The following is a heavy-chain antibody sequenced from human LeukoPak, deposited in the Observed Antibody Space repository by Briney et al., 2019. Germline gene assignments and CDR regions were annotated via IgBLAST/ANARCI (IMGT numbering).Heavy chain of an antibody. CDR3: ARGGTSAYYYYIDV. D-gene: IGHD1-26*01. Sequence: PGGSLRLSCSASGFTFSSYSMNWVRQAPGKGLEWVSSISSSSSYIYYADSVKGRFTISRDNAKNSLYLQMNSLRVEDTAVYYCARGGTSAYYYYIDVWGTGATVTVSS. CDR1: GFTFSSYS. J-gene: IGHJ6*03. CDR2: ISSSSSYI. V-gene: IGHV3-21*01.